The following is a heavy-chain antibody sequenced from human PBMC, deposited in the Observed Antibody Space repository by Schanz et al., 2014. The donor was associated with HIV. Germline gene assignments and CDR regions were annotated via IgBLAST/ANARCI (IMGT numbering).Heavy chain of an antibody. CDR1: GFSFSSHG. CDR3: AKSLPIETATITYFDY. V-gene: IGHV3-23*05. CDR2: ISSSGTYI. Sequence: EVQQVLESGGGLVQPGGSLRLSCAASGFSFSSHGMHWVRPPPGKGLEWVSSISSSGTYIHYADSVKGRFTISRDNSKNTLYLHMNNLRAEDTAVYYCAKSLPIETATITYFDYWGQGTLVTVSS. J-gene: IGHJ4*02. D-gene: IGHD1-20*01.